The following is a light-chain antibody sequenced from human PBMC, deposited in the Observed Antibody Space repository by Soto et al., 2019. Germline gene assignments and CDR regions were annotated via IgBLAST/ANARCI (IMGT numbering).Light chain of an antibody. CDR2: VNS. CDR3: QSYDMSLSGWV. V-gene: IGLV1-40*01. Sequence: QSVLTQPPSVSGAPGQRVTISCTGSSSNIGAGYDVQWYQQLPGTAPKLLIYVNSKRPSGVPDRISGSKSGSSASLAITGLQADDEADYYCQSYDMSLSGWVFGGGTKLTVL. CDR1: SSNIGAGYD. J-gene: IGLJ3*02.